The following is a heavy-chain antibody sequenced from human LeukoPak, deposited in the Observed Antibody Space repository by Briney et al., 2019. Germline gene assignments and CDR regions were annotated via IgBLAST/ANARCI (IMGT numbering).Heavy chain of an antibody. CDR3: AKDPSLSYDSSGYYYHY. Sequence: GGSLRLSCAASGFTFSTYAMSWVRQAPGKGLEWVSTISGSGANTYYADSVRGRFTISRDNSKNTLYLHMNSLRAEDTAVYYCAKDPSLSYDSSGYYYHYWGQGTLVTVSS. J-gene: IGHJ4*02. CDR2: ISGSGANT. D-gene: IGHD3-22*01. CDR1: GFTFSTYA. V-gene: IGHV3-23*01.